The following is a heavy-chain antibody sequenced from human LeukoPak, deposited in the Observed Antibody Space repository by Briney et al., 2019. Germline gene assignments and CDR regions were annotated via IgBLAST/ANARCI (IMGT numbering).Heavy chain of an antibody. CDR1: GFTFGDYA. J-gene: IGHJ4*02. CDR2: IRSKAYGGTT. V-gene: IGHV3-49*03. D-gene: IGHD6-19*01. CDR3: TRDLGYSSGWYLSPRYYFDY. Sequence: GGSLRLSCTASGFTFGDYAMSWFRQAPGKGLEWVGFIRSKAYGGTTEYAASVKGRFTISRDDSKSIAYLQMNSLKTEDTAVYYCTRDLGYSSGWYLSPRYYFDYWGQGTLVTVSS.